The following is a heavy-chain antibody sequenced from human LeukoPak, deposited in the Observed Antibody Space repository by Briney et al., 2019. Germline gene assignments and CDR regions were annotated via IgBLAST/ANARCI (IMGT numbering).Heavy chain of an antibody. CDR3: AREGRYNWNYDAAFDI. CDR1: GYTFTSYG. Sequence: ASVKVSCKASGYTFTSYGISWVRQAPGQGLEWMGWISAYNGNTNYAQKLQGRVTMTTDTSTSTAYMELSSLRSEDTAVYYCAREGRYNWNYDAAFDIWGQGTMVTVSS. D-gene: IGHD1-7*01. CDR2: ISAYNGNT. V-gene: IGHV1-18*01. J-gene: IGHJ3*02.